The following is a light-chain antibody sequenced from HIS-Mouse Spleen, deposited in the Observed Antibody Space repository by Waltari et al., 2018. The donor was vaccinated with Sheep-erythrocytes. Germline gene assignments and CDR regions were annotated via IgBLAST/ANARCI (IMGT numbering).Light chain of an antibody. J-gene: IGLJ1*01. CDR3: CSYVGSYNHV. CDR2: DVS. V-gene: IGLV2-11*01. Sequence: QSALTQPRSVSGSPGQSVTISCTGTSSDVGGYTYVSWYQQHPGKAPKLMIYDVSKRPSGVPDRFSGSKSGNTASLTISGLQAEDEADYYCCSYVGSYNHVFATGTKVTVL. CDR1: SSDVGGYTY.